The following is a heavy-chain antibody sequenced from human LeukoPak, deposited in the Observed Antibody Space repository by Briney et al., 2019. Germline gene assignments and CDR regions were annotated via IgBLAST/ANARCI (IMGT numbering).Heavy chain of an antibody. Sequence: GGSLRLSCAASGFTFSTYAMNWVRQAPGKGLEWVSGISGSGDITYYADSVKGRFTISRDNAKNSLYLQMNSLRAGDTAVYYCARTIEMATISYFDYWGQGTLVTVSS. CDR3: ARTIEMATISYFDY. CDR2: ISGSGDIT. D-gene: IGHD5-24*01. CDR1: GFTFSTYA. V-gene: IGHV3-23*01. J-gene: IGHJ4*02.